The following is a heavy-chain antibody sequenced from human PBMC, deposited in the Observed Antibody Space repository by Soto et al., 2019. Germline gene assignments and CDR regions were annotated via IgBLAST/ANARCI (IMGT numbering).Heavy chain of an antibody. V-gene: IGHV3-15*01. Sequence: EVQLVESGGGLVKPGGSLRLSCAASGFTFSNAWMSWVGQAPGKGLEWVGRIKSKTDGGTTDYAAPVKGRFTISRDDSKNTLYLQMKSLKTEDTAVYYCFMVAAATYYYYMDVWGKGTTVTVSS. CDR2: IKSKTDGGTT. D-gene: IGHD6-25*01. CDR1: GFTFSNAW. CDR3: FMVAAATYYYYMDV. J-gene: IGHJ6*03.